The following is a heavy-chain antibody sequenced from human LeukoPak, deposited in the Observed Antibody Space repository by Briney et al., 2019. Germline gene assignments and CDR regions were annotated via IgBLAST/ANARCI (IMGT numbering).Heavy chain of an antibody. J-gene: IGHJ6*03. D-gene: IGHD1-1*01. CDR3: ARGNDITSHGWGYYYYMDV. CDR1: GGSISSGSYY. V-gene: IGHV4-61*02. CDR2: IYTSGST. Sequence: SETLSLTCTVSGGSISSGSYYWSWIRQPAGKGLEWIGRIYTSGSTNYNPSLKSRVTISVDTSKNQFSLKLSSVTAADTAVYYCARGNDITSHGWGYYYYMDVWGKGTTVTVSS.